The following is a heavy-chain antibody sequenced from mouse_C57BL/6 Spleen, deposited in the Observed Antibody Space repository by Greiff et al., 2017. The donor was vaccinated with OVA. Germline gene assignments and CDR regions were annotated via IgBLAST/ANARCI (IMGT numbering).Heavy chain of an antibody. D-gene: IGHD2-3*01. CDR1: GYTFTSYW. Sequence: QVHVKQPGAELVKPGASVKLSCKASGYTFTSYWMQWVKQRPGQGLEWIGEIDPSDSYTNYNQKFKGKATLTVDTSSSTAYMQLSSLTSEDSAVYYCAIPYDGYWVWGQGTLVTVSA. CDR2: IDPSDSYT. J-gene: IGHJ3*01. CDR3: AIPYDGYWV. V-gene: IGHV1-50*01.